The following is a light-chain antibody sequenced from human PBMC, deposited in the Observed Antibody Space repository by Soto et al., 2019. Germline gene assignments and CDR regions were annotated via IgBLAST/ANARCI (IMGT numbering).Light chain of an antibody. Sequence: QSAVTQPASVSGSPGQSITISCTGTGSDVGGYNYVSWYQQHPGKAPKVMIYDVSNRPSGVSNRFSGSKSGNTASLTISGLQAEDEADYYCSSYTSASTPLVFGGGTKVTVL. CDR1: GSDVGGYNY. CDR2: DVS. CDR3: SSYTSASTPLV. J-gene: IGLJ2*01. V-gene: IGLV2-14*01.